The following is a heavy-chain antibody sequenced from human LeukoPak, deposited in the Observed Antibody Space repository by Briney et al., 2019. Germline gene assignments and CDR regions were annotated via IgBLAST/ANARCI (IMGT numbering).Heavy chain of an antibody. D-gene: IGHD3-10*02. Sequence: GGSLRLSCEASGFTFGNFGMTWVRQAPGKGLQWVPGITGSTTWTYYAASVKGRFTVSRDNSQNTLHLQMNSLRADDTAVYYCARELVSSGTGYFNLWGRGTLVTVSS. J-gene: IGHJ2*01. CDR2: ITGSTTWT. CDR3: ARELVSSGTGYFNL. CDR1: GFTFGNFG. V-gene: IGHV3-23*01.